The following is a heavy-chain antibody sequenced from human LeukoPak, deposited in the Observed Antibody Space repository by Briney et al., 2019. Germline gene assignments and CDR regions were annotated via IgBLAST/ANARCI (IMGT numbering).Heavy chain of an antibody. J-gene: IGHJ4*02. V-gene: IGHV4-39*07. CDR1: GGSISSSSYY. Sequence: SETLSLTCTVSGGSISSSSYYWGWIRQPPGKGLEWIGSIYYSGSTYYNPSLKSRVTISVDTSKNQFSLKLSSVTAADTAVYYCARVGVSWYYYDSSGYPDYWGQGTLVTVSS. CDR2: IYYSGST. CDR3: ARVGVSWYYYDSSGYPDY. D-gene: IGHD3-22*01.